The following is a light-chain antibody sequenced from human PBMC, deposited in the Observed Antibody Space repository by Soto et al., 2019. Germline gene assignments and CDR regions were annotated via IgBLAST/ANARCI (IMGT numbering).Light chain of an antibody. CDR2: TTP. CDR3: QQFNTYWT. J-gene: IGKJ1*01. V-gene: IGKV1-5*01. Sequence: GDRVTITCRASQSISSWLAWYQQKPGKAPKVLIYTTPSLQSGVPSRFSGSGSGTDFTLTITSLQPDDFATYFCQQFNTYWTFGQGTKVDIK. CDR1: QSISSW.